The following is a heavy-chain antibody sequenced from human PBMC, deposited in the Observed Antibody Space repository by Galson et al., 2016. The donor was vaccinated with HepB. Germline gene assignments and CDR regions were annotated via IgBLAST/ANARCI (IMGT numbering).Heavy chain of an antibody. J-gene: IGHJ4*02. V-gene: IGHV3-23*01. Sequence: SLRLSCAAAGFTFSNYAMSWVRQAPGKGLEWVSTISGSGDSTYYADSVKGRFTISRDNSKNTLYLQMNSLRAEDTAVYYCAHPRTPTTSYFDYWGQGPRSPSPQ. CDR1: GFTFSNYA. CDR2: ISGSGDST. CDR3: AHPRTPTTSYFDY. D-gene: IGHD4-11*01.